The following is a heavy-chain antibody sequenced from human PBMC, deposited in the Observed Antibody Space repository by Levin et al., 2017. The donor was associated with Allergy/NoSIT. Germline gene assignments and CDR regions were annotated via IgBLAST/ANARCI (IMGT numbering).Heavy chain of an antibody. Sequence: KSSETLSLTCTVSGGSISSYYWSWIRQPPGKGLEWIGYIYYSGSTNYNPSLKSRVTISVDTSKNQFSLKLSSVIAADTAVYYCARGGFSSSWNYMDVWGKGTTVTVSS. CDR1: GGSISSYY. J-gene: IGHJ6*03. D-gene: IGHD6-13*01. CDR2: IYYSGST. V-gene: IGHV4-59*01. CDR3: ARGGFSSSWNYMDV.